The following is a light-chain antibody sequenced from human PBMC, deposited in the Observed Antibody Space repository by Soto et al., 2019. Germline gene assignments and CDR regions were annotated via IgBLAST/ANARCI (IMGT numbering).Light chain of an antibody. CDR1: QSISNW. CDR3: QQYYSYSRT. V-gene: IGKV1-5*03. CDR2: KAS. Sequence: DIQMTQSPSTLSAFVGDRVTITCRASQSISNWLAWYQQKPGKAPKLLIYKASSLESGVPSRFSGSGSGSDFTHTISSLQPDDLATYYCQQYYSYSRTFGQGTKVEIK. J-gene: IGKJ1*01.